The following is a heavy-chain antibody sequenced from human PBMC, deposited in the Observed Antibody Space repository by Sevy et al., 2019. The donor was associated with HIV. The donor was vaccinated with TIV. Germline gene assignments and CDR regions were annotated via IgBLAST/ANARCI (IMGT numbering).Heavy chain of an antibody. V-gene: IGHV4-59*01. J-gene: IGHJ4*02. CDR3: AGAGVGATHY. Sequence: SETLSLTCTVSDGSISRYYWSWIRQPPGKGLEWIGYIYYSGTTNYNPSLKSRVTISVDTSKNQFSLKLSSVTAADTAVYYCAGAGVGATHYWGQGTLVTVSS. CDR2: IYYSGTT. CDR1: DGSISRYY. D-gene: IGHD1-26*01.